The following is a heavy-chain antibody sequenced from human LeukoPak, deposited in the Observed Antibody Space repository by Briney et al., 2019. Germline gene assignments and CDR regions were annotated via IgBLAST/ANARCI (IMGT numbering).Heavy chain of an antibody. CDR3: ARWYYTGSGYYYDF. J-gene: IGHJ4*02. CDR1: SGPIISSNY. Sequence: SETLSLTCAVSSGPIISSNYWSCVRQPPGKGLEWIGEINHSGTTNYNPSLRSRVTISVDKSKNQFSLKLSSVTAADTAFYYCARWYYTGSGYYYDFWGQGTLVTVSS. D-gene: IGHD3-22*01. V-gene: IGHV4-4*02. CDR2: INHSGTT.